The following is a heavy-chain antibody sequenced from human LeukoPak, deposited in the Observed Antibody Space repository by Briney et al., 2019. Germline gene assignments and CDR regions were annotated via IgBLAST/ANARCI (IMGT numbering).Heavy chain of an antibody. J-gene: IGHJ4*02. CDR1: GFTFSSYG. CDR2: IWYDGSNK. V-gene: IGHV3-33*01. Sequence: GGSLRLSCAASGFTFSSYGMHWVRQAPGKGLEWVAVIWYDGSNKYYADSVKGRFTISRDNSKNTLYLQMNSLRAEDTAVYYCARAKFFAAGIAAAGTCDYWGQGTLVTVSS. D-gene: IGHD6-13*01. CDR3: ARAKFFAAGIAAAGTCDY.